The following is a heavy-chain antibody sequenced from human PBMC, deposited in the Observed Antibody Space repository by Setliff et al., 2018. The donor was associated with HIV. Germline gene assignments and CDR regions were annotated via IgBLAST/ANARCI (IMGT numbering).Heavy chain of an antibody. CDR2: INHSGST. CDR3: AREKGYSDTRGHYYGGVFEN. J-gene: IGHJ4*02. V-gene: IGHV4-34*01. CDR1: GGSFSGYY. Sequence: PSETLSLTCAVYGGSFSGYYWSWIRQPPGKGLEWIGEINHSGSTGYNPSLKSRVTISVDTSKNQLSLKLRSVTAADTAVYYCAREKGYSDTRGHYYGGVFENCGQGTLVTVSS. D-gene: IGHD3-22*01.